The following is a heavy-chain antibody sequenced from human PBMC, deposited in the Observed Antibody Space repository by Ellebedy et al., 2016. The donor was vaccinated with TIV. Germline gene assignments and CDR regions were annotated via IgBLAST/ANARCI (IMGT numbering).Heavy chain of an antibody. V-gene: IGHV3-74*01. J-gene: IGHJ3*02. CDR3: AMGGYSHGFDI. CDR2: IDSDGGDT. CDR1: GFTFSNYW. D-gene: IGHD5-12*01. Sequence: GESLKISCAASGFTFSNYWMHWVRQAPGKGLVWISRIDSDGGDTIYADSVKGQFTVSRDNANNTLYLQINSLRAEDTSLYYCAMGGYSHGFDIWGQGTMVTVSS.